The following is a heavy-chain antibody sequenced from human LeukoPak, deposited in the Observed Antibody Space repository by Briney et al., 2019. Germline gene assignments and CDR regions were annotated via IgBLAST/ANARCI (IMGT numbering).Heavy chain of an antibody. CDR2: ISVYNRKT. CDR1: GYTFTRYG. J-gene: IGHJ4*02. V-gene: IGHV1-18*01. Sequence: ASVRVSCTASGYTFTRYGISWVRQAPGQGLEWMGWISVYNRKTNYAQKVQGRVTMTTDTSTSTAYMELRSLRSDDTAVYYCARDLGHHIAAAGPNLDYWGQGTQVTVSS. D-gene: IGHD6-13*01. CDR3: ARDLGHHIAAAGPNLDY.